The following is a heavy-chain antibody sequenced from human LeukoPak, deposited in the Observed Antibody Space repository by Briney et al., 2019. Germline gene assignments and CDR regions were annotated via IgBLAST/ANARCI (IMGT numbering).Heavy chain of an antibody. CDR1: GGSISSSSYY. CDR2: IYYSGST. D-gene: IGHD3-9*01. Sequence: SETLSLTCTVSGGSISSSSYYWGWIRQHPGKGLEWIGYIYYSGSTYYNPSLKSRVTISVDTSKNQFSLKLSSVTAADTAVYYCASCYYDILTGYSTYWYFDLWGRGTLVTVSS. CDR3: ASCYYDILTGYSTYWYFDL. J-gene: IGHJ2*01. V-gene: IGHV4-31*03.